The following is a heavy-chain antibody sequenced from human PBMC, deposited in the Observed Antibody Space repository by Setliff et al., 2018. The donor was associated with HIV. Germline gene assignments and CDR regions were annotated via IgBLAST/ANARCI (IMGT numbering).Heavy chain of an antibody. Sequence: PSETLSLTCTVTGGSISTNNFYWGWLRQPPGRGLPWIGSIYFTGDSYYDPSLKSRVTTSLDTSNNQFSLILSPVTAADTAVYYCARQTGLRGYYGSHSLYYFDYWGKGMLVTVSS. CDR2: IYFTGDS. CDR1: GGSISTNNFY. V-gene: IGHV4-39*01. CDR3: ARQTGLRGYYGSHSLYYFDY. D-gene: IGHD3-10*01. J-gene: IGHJ4*02.